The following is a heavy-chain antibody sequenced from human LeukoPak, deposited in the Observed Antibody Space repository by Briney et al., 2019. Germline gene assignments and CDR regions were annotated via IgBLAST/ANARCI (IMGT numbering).Heavy chain of an antibody. V-gene: IGHV4-61*02. CDR2: IYYTGSP. J-gene: IGHJ4*02. Sequence: PSVTLSLTCTVSGDSISSAGYYWSWIRQPAGRGLQWVGRIYYTGSPNYNPSLESRAIISLDTSKNQFSLTLDSVTAADTAVYYCARRRIVATLDYWGQGTLVTVSS. D-gene: IGHD5-12*01. CDR3: ARRRIVATLDY. CDR1: GDSISSAGYY.